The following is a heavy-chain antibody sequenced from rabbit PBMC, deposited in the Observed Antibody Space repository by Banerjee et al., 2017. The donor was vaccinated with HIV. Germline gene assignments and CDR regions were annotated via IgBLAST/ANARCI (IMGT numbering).Heavy chain of an antibody. Sequence: QSLEESGGDLVKPGASLTLTCTASGFDLTSNNYMCWVRQAPGKGLEWIGCIYAGSSGSTYYASWAKGRFTISKTSSTTVTLQMTSLTAADTATYFCARDSSGYLFYYFNLWGPGTLVTVS. V-gene: IGHV1S40*01. D-gene: IGHD1-1*01. J-gene: IGHJ4*01. CDR2: IYAGSSGST. CDR1: GFDLTSNNY. CDR3: ARDSSGYLFYYFNL.